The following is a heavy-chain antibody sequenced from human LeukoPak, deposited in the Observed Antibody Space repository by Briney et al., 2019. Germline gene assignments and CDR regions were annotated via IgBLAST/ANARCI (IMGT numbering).Heavy chain of an antibody. J-gene: IGHJ4*02. CDR3: AKDRGRWELVPVFDY. Sequence: GGSLRLSCAASGFTVSSNYMGWVRQAPGKGLEWVSVIYSGGSTYYADSVKGRFTISRDNSKNTLYLQMNSLRAEDTAVYYCAKDRGRWELVPVFDYWGQGTLVTVSS. V-gene: IGHV3-53*05. CDR2: IYSGGST. CDR1: GFTVSSNY. D-gene: IGHD1-26*01.